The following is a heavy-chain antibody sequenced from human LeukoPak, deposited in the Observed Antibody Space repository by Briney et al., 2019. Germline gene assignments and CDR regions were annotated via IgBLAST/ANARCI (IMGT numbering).Heavy chain of an antibody. CDR2: MNPNSGNT. J-gene: IGHJ5*02. V-gene: IGHV1-8*03. CDR3: ARMTVSGRDNWFDP. D-gene: IGHD6-19*01. Sequence: ASVKVSCKASGYTFTSYDINWVRQASGQGLEWMGWMNPNSGNTGYAQKFQGRVTITRNTPLNTAYMELSSLTSEDTAVYYCARMTVSGRDNWFDPWGQGTLVTVSS. CDR1: GYTFTSYD.